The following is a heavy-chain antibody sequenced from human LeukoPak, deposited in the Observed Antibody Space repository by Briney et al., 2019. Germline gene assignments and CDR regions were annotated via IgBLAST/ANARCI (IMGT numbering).Heavy chain of an antibody. CDR3: ARGYDRNGYQSRGFAY. J-gene: IGHJ4*02. CDR2: IYPSGDS. V-gene: IGHV4-61*02. Sequence: MPSQTQSLTCTVSGGSISSGSFYWSWIRQTAGKGLEWIGRIYPSGDSQYSPSFRSRATISLDTRNQFSLKLSSVTAADTAVYFCARGYDRNGYQSRGFAYWGQGALVNVSS. CDR1: GGSISSGSFY. D-gene: IGHD3-22*01.